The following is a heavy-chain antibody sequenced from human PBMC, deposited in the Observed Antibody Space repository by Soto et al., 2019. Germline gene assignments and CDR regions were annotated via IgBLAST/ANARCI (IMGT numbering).Heavy chain of an antibody. Sequence: QVQLVESGGGVVQPGRSLRLSCAASGFTFSSYGMHWVRQAPGKGLEWVAVISYDGSKKYCADSVKGRFTISRDNSKNTLYLQMNSLRAEDTAVYYCAKDPIPWSYYDSSGYENYFDYWGQGTLVTVSS. J-gene: IGHJ4*02. CDR1: GFTFSSYG. CDR2: ISYDGSKK. V-gene: IGHV3-30*18. D-gene: IGHD3-22*01. CDR3: AKDPIPWSYYDSSGYENYFDY.